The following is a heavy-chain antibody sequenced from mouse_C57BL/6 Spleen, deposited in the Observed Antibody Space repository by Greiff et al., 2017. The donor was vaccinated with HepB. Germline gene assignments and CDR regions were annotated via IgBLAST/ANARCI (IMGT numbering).Heavy chain of an antibody. D-gene: IGHD2-3*01. CDR1: GFNIKNTY. Sequence: EVKLVESVAELVRPGASVKLSCTASGFNIKNTYMHWVKQRPEQGLEWIGRIDPANGNTKYAPKFQGKATITADTSSNTAYLQLSSLTSEDTAIYYCAFDGYYSYYFDYWGQGTTLTVSS. J-gene: IGHJ2*01. CDR2: IDPANGNT. CDR3: AFDGYYSYYFDY. V-gene: IGHV14-3*01.